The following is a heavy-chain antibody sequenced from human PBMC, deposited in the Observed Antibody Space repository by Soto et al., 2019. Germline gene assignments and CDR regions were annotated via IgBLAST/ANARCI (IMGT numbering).Heavy chain of an antibody. Sequence: PGGSLRLSCAASGLTVSNHYMSWVRQAPGKGLEWVSVMYSGGSPYYADSVKGRFTISRDNSKNTLYPQMNSLRAEDTAVYYCVRHTHKDVWGPGTLVTVSS. J-gene: IGHJ4*02. CDR2: MYSGGSP. V-gene: IGHV3-66*04. D-gene: IGHD2-15*01. CDR1: GLTVSNHY. CDR3: VRHTHKDV.